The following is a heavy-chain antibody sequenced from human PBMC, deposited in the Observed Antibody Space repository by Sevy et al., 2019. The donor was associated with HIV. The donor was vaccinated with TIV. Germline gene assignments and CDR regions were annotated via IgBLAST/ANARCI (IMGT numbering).Heavy chain of an antibody. J-gene: IGHJ4*02. CDR3: ARSSLTIFGVVPHFDY. V-gene: IGHV4-59*01. CDR2: IYYSGST. CDR1: GGSISSYY. Sequence: SETLSLTCTVSGGSISSYYWSWIRQPPGKGLEWIGYIYYSGSTNYNPSLKSRVTISVDTSKNQFSLKLSSATAADTAVYYCARSSLTIFGVVPHFDYWGQGTLVTVSS. D-gene: IGHD3-3*01.